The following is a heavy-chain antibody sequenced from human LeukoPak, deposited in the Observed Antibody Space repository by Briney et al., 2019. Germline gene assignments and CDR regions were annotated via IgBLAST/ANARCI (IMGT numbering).Heavy chain of an antibody. CDR1: GFTFSSYA. CDR2: ISGSGGST. CDR3: ARDRKPFCGGDCYASFGY. V-gene: IGHV3-23*01. J-gene: IGHJ4*02. D-gene: IGHD2-21*02. Sequence: GGSLRLSCAASGFTFSSYAMSWVRQAPGKGLEWVSAISGSGGSTYYADSVKGRFTISRDNSKNTLYLQMNSLRAEDTAVYYCARDRKPFCGGDCYASFGYWGQGTLVTVSS.